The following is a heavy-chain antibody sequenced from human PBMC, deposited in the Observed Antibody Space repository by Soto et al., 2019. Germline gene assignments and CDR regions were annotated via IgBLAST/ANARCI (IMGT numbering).Heavy chain of an antibody. CDR3: AGDSDVGYRGGWSAY. D-gene: IGHD6-19*01. Sequence: VQLVESGGGSDQPGGSLRLSCEVSGFTFYNYWMSWVRQAPGKGLEWVANIKQDGSEKNYVDSVKGRFTISRDNARNSLYLQMDSLRAEDTAIYYCAGDSDVGYRGGWSAYWGQGTLVTVSS. CDR2: IKQDGSEK. V-gene: IGHV3-7*03. J-gene: IGHJ4*02. CDR1: GFTFYNYW.